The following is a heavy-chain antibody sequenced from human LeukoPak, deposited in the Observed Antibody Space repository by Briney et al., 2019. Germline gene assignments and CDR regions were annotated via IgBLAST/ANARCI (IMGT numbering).Heavy chain of an antibody. CDR3: ASGLTIFGVVIYSFDY. Sequence: ASVKVSCKASGGTFSSYAISWVRQAPGQGLEWMGRIIPILGIANYAQKFQGRVTITADKSTSTAYMELSSLRSEDTAVYYCASGLTIFGVVIYSFDYWGQGTLVTVSS. CDR2: IIPILGIA. CDR1: GGTFSSYA. J-gene: IGHJ4*02. V-gene: IGHV1-69*04. D-gene: IGHD3-3*01.